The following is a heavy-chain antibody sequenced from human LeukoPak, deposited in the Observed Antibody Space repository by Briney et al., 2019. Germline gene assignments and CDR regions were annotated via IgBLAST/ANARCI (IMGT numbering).Heavy chain of an antibody. V-gene: IGHV4-34*01. CDR3: ASTSSSWKRHLDY. D-gene: IGHD6-13*01. J-gene: IGHJ4*02. CDR2: INHSGST. CDR1: GGSCSGYY. Sequence: SENLSCTSAGYGGSCSGYYWSWIRHPPGNGLKWIVEINHSGSTNYNPSLKSRATISVDTSKTEFSLKRSLGTDAATASYYWASTSSSWKRHLDYWGQGTLVTVSS.